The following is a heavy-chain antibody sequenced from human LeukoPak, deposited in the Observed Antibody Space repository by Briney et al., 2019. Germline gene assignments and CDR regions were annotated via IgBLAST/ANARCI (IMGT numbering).Heavy chain of an antibody. CDR2: ISGSGGST. V-gene: IGHV3-23*01. D-gene: IGHD3-16*02. J-gene: IGHJ4*02. CDR3: AKDISGDYVWGSYRS. Sequence: GGSLRLSCAASGFTFSSYGMSWVRQAPGKGLEWVSAISGSGGSTYYADSVKGRFTISRDNAKNSLYLQMNSLRAEDMALYYCAKDISGDYVWGSYRSWGQGTLVTVSS. CDR1: GFTFSSYG.